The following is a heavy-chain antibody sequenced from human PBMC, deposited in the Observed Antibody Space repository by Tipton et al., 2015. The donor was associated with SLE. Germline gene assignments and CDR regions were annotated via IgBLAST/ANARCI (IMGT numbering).Heavy chain of an antibody. D-gene: IGHD6-19*01. V-gene: IGHV4-59*01. CDR3: ARDLIGSGGGH. J-gene: IGHJ4*02. CDR2: IHYSGST. CDR1: GGSISSYY. Sequence: TLSLTCTVSGGSISSYYWSWIRQPPGKGLEWIGYIHYSGSTNYNPSLKSRVTISVDTSKNQFSLKLSSVTAADTAVYYCARDLIGSGGGHWGQGTLVTVSS.